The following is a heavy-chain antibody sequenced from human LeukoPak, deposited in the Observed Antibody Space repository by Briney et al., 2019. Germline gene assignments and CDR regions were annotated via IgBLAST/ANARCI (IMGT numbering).Heavy chain of an antibody. J-gene: IGHJ4*02. Sequence: SVKVSCKASGGTFSSYAISWVRQAPGQGLEWMGGIIPIFGTANYAQKFQGRVTITADESTSTAYMELSGLRSEDTAVYYCARDKAFGTKGDYFDYWGQGTLVTVSS. D-gene: IGHD1-7*01. V-gene: IGHV1-69*13. CDR3: ARDKAFGTKGDYFDY. CDR1: GGTFSSYA. CDR2: IIPIFGTA.